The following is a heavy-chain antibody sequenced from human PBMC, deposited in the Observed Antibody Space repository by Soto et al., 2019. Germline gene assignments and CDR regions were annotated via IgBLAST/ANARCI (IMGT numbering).Heavy chain of an antibody. V-gene: IGHV3-7*01. D-gene: IGHD6-13*01. CDR1: GFTFSSNW. CDR3: ATVPWTAAAS. CDR2: IKPDGSEQ. Sequence: EVQLVESGGGLVQPGGSLRLSCAASGFTFSSNWMNWVRQAPGKGLEWVATIKPDGSEQDYVESVKGRFTISRDNAKNSVHLQMNSLRAEDTAVYHCATVPWTAAASWGQGTLVTVSS. J-gene: IGHJ5*02.